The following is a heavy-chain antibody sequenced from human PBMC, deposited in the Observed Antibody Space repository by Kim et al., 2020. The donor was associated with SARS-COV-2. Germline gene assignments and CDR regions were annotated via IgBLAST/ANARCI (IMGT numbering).Heavy chain of an antibody. V-gene: IGHV4-39*01. CDR2: IYYSGST. CDR3: ARHEGLVGHWYFDL. D-gene: IGHD3-3*01. Sequence: SETLSLTCTVSGGSISSSSYYWGWIRQPPGKGLEWIGSIYYSGSTYYNPSLKSRVTISVDTSKNQFSLKLSSVTAADTAVYYCARHEGLVGHWYFDLWGR. CDR1: GGSISSSSYY. J-gene: IGHJ2*01.